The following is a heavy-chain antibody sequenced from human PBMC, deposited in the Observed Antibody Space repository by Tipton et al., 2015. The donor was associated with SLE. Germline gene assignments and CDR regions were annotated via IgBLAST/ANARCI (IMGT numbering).Heavy chain of an antibody. J-gene: IGHJ3*02. CDR2: ITAYNGNT. V-gene: IGHV1-18*01. CDR3: ARDIVVVPAAIGSFDAFDI. CDR1: GYTFTSYG. Sequence: QLVQSGPEVKKPGASVKVSCKASGYTFTSYGISWARQAPGQGLESVGWITAYNGNTNYAQKLQGRVTMTTDTSTSTAYMELRSLRSDDTAVYYCARDIVVVPAAIGSFDAFDIWGQGTMVTVSS. D-gene: IGHD2-2*01.